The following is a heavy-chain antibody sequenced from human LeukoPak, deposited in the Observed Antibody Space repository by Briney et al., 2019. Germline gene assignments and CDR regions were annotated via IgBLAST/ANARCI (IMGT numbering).Heavy chain of an antibody. Sequence: GGSLRLSCGASGFTFSTYSMNWVRQAPGKGLEWVSSIISSSSYIYYADSVKGRFTISRDNAKNALYLQMNSLRAEDTAVYYCARLWVGYYYMDVWGKGTTVTVSS. J-gene: IGHJ6*03. CDR1: GFTFSTYS. CDR3: ARLWVGYYYMDV. D-gene: IGHD3-16*01. CDR2: IISSSSYI. V-gene: IGHV3-21*01.